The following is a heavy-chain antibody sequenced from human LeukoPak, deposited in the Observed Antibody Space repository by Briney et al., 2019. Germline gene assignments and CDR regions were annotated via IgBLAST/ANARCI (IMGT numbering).Heavy chain of an antibody. V-gene: IGHV5-51*01. D-gene: IGHD3-22*01. J-gene: IGHJ3*02. Sequence: GESLKISCKGSGYRFTNFWIGWVRQMPGKGLEWMGIIYPGDSDTRYSPPFRGQVTISADKSISTAYLQWSSLKASDTAMYYCARTDSLGAFDIWGQGTMVTVSS. CDR2: IYPGDSDT. CDR3: ARTDSLGAFDI. CDR1: GYRFTNFW.